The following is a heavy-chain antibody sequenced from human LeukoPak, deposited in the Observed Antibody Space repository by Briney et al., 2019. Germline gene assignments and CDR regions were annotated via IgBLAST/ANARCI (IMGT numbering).Heavy chain of an antibody. V-gene: IGHV4-61*02. CDR1: GGSISSSSYY. J-gene: IGHJ6*03. Sequence: PSQTLSLTCTVSGGSISSSSYYWSWIRQPAGKGLEWIGRIYTSGSTNYNPSLKSRVTISVDTSKNQFSLKLSSVTAADTAVYYCARLRRSGSPSYRYYYYMDVWGKGTTVTVSS. CDR3: ARLRRSGSPSYRYYYYMDV. CDR2: IYTSGST. D-gene: IGHD3-10*01.